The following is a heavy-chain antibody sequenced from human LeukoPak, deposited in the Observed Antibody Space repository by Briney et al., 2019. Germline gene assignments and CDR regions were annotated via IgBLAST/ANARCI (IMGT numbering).Heavy chain of an antibody. CDR2: IYYSGST. Sequence: SETLSLTCTVSGASISSYYWGWIRQPPGKGLEWIGSIYYSGSTYYNPSLKSRVTISVDTSKNQFSLKLSSVTAADTAVYYCARPSGSLYPGRAFDIWGQGTMVTVSS. D-gene: IGHD1-26*01. CDR1: GASISSYY. CDR3: ARPSGSLYPGRAFDI. V-gene: IGHV4-39*01. J-gene: IGHJ3*02.